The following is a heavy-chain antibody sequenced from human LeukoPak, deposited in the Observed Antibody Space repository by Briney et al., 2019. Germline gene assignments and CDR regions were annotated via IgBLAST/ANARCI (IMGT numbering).Heavy chain of an antibody. CDR3: AREKTRGYYDSSGYPASFDY. D-gene: IGHD3-22*01. CDR2: INHSGST. CDR1: GGSFRGYY. Sequence: SETLTLTCTVYGGSFRGYYWSWIRQPPGKGLEWIGEINHSGSTNYNPSLKSRVTISVDTSKNQFSLKLSSVTATDTAVYYCAREKTRGYYDSSGYPASFDYWGQGTLVTVSS. V-gene: IGHV4-34*01. J-gene: IGHJ4*02.